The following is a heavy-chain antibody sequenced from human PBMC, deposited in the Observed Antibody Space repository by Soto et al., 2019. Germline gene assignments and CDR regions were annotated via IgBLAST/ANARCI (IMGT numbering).Heavy chain of an antibody. J-gene: IGHJ4*02. CDR1: GFPFSSYG. V-gene: IGHV3-30*03. CDR2: ISYDGSNK. Sequence: QVQLVESGGGVVQPGRSLRLSCAASGFPFSSYGMHWVREAPGKGLEWVAVISYDGSNKYYADSVKGRFTISRDNSASTLYLQMNSLRPEATALYYCVGGQYYFDYRGQGTLVTVSP. D-gene: IGHD3-10*01. CDR3: VGGQYYFDY.